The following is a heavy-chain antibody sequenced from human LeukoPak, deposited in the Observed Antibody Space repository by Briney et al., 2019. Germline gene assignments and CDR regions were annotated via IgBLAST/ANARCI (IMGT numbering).Heavy chain of an antibody. Sequence: GGSLRLSCAASGFTFSSYGMTWVRQAPGKGLEWVAFIRYDGSNKYYADSVKGRFTISRDNSKNTLYLQMNSLRAEDTAVYYCANGRYYGSGSYYNPFDYWGQGTLVTVSS. CDR3: ANGRYYGSGSYYNPFDY. CDR1: GFTFSSYG. J-gene: IGHJ4*02. D-gene: IGHD3-10*01. CDR2: IRYDGSNK. V-gene: IGHV3-30*02.